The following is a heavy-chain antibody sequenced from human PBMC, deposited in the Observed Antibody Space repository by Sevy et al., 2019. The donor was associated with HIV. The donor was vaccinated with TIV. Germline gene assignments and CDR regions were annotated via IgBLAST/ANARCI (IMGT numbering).Heavy chain of an antibody. CDR1: GFTFSSYS. V-gene: IGHV3-48*02. J-gene: IGHJ5*02. Sequence: GGSLRLSCAASGFTFSSYSMNWVRQAPVKGLEWVSYISSSSSTIYYADSVKGRFTISRDNAKNSLYLQMNSLRDEDTAVYYCARDYYDSSGSDRAFDPWGQGTLVTVSS. CDR2: ISSSSSTI. CDR3: ARDYYDSSGSDRAFDP. D-gene: IGHD3-22*01.